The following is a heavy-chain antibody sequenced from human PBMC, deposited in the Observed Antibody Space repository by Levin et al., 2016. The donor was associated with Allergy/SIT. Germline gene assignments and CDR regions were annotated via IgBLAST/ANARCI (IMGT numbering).Heavy chain of an antibody. J-gene: IGHJ4*02. CDR3: ARSSGDGDYAGDFEY. Sequence: GESLKISCGVSGFTFSNYWMSWVRQAPGKGLEWVANIKQDGGEKYYVASVKGRFTISRDNANNSLYLQMNSLRAEDTAVYYCARSSGDGDYAGDFEYWGQGIVVTVSS. V-gene: IGHV3-7*01. CDR2: IKQDGGEK. CDR1: GFTFSNYW. D-gene: IGHD4-17*01.